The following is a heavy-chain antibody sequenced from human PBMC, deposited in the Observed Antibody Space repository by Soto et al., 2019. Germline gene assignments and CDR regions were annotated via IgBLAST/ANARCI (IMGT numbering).Heavy chain of an antibody. D-gene: IGHD2-2*02. V-gene: IGHV3-64D*08. CDR3: VKGRCRTTTCYTVFLDY. CDR2: ISSNGDTT. Sequence: PGGSLRLSCSASGFSFSYYAMHWVRQATGKGPEYISGISSNGDTTYYADSVRDRITISRDNSKKTVYLQMSSLRPEDTAVYYXVKGRCRTTTCYTVFLDYWSLGTLVTSPQ. J-gene: IGHJ4*02. CDR1: GFSFSYYA.